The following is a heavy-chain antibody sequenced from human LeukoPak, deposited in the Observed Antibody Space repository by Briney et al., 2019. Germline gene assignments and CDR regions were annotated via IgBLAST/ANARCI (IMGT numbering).Heavy chain of an antibody. Sequence: ASVKVSCKASGYTFTSYYMHWVRQAPGQGLEWMGIINPSCGSTSYAQKFQGRVTMTRDTSTSTVYMELSSLRSEDTAVYYCARVSASNLPDYWGQGTLVTVSS. J-gene: IGHJ4*02. CDR1: GYTFTSYY. V-gene: IGHV1-46*01. CDR2: INPSCGST. CDR3: ARVSASNLPDY.